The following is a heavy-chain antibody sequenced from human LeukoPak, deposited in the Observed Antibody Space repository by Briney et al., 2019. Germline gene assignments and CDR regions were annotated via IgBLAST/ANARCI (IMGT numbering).Heavy chain of an antibody. CDR1: GGSISSYY. J-gene: IGHJ1*01. CDR2: IYYSGST. V-gene: IGHV4-59*01. D-gene: IGHD6-13*01. Sequence: PSETLSLTCTVSGGSISSYYWSWIRQLPGKGLEWIGYIYYSGSTNYNPPLKSRVTISVDTSKNQFSLKLSSVTAADTAVYYCARQGRWYTAEYFQHWGQGTLVTVSS. CDR3: ARQGRWYTAEYFQH.